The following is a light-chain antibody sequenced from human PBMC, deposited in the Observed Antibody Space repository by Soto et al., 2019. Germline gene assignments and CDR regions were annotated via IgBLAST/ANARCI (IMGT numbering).Light chain of an antibody. Sequence: QSVLTQSPSASASLGASVKLTRTLSSGHSSYSIAWHQQQPERGPRYLMKLNSDGSHTKGDGIPDRFSGSSSGAERYLTISSLQSEDEADYYCQTWDTGIQVFGGGTQLTVL. CDR2: LNSDGSH. CDR3: QTWDTGIQV. CDR1: SGHSSYS. J-gene: IGLJ3*02. V-gene: IGLV4-69*01.